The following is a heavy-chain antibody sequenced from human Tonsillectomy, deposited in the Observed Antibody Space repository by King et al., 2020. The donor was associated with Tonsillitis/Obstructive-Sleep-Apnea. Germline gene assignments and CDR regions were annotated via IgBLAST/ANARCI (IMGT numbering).Heavy chain of an antibody. V-gene: IGHV4-59*08. CDR2: IYYSENT. D-gene: IGHD3-9*01. CDR3: ARAYYDILTCFLDDAFDI. Sequence: QLQESGPGLVKPSETLSLTCTVSGGSISSYYWSWIRQPPGKGLAWIGYIYYSENTNYNPSLKSRVTISVDTSKNQFSLKLSSVTAADPAVYYCARAYYDILTCFLDDAFDIWGQGTVFTVSS. CDR1: GGSISSYY. J-gene: IGHJ3*02.